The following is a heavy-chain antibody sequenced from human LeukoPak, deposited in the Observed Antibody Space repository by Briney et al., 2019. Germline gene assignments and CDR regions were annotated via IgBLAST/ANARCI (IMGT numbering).Heavy chain of an antibody. J-gene: IGHJ6*03. V-gene: IGHV4-34*01. CDR3: ARVFGDRYYYYMDV. CDR1: GGSFSDYY. D-gene: IGHD3-10*01. Sequence: SETLSLTCAVYGGSFSDYYWNWIRQPPGKGLEWIGEINHSGSTNYNPSLKSRVTISVDTSKNQFSLKLSSVTAADTAVYYCARVFGDRYYYYMDVWGKGTTVTISS. CDR2: INHSGST.